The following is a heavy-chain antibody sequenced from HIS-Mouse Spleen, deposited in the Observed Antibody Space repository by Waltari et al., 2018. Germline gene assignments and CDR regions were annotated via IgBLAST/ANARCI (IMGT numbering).Heavy chain of an antibody. CDR2: IDWDDDK. CDR3: ARIAEGYSSGWYAFDY. D-gene: IGHD6-19*01. CDR1: GFSLSTSGMC. J-gene: IGHJ4*02. Sequence: QVTLRESGPALVKPTQTLTLTCTFSGFSLSTSGMCVSWIRQPPGKALEWLARIDWDDDKYYSTALKTRPTISKETSKNQVVLTMTNMDPVDTATYYCARIAEGYSSGWYAFDYWGQGTLVTVSS. V-gene: IGHV2-70*15.